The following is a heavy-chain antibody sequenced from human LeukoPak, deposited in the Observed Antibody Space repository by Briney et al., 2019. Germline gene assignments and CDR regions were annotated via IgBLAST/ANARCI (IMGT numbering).Heavy chain of an antibody. V-gene: IGHV3-30*02. CDR1: GFTFSSYG. D-gene: IGHD4-17*01. CDR3: AKATVTTEWAFDI. J-gene: IGHJ3*02. Sequence: GGSLRLSCAASGFTFSSYGMHWVRQAPGKGLEWVAFIRYDGSNKYYADSVKGRFTISTDNSKNTLYLQMNSLRAEDTAVYYCAKATVTTEWAFDIWGQGTMVTVSS. CDR2: IRYDGSNK.